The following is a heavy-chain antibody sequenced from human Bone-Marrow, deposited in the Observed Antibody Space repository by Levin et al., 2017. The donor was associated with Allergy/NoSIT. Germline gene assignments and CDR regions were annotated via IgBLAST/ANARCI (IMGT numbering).Heavy chain of an antibody. CDR1: GFTFNNVW. D-gene: IGHD3/OR15-3a*01. V-gene: IGHV3-15*01. CDR3: ATEQNEDYYDFGGGRNWFDP. Sequence: PGGSLRLSCAASGFTFNNVWMSWVRQAPGKGLDWVGRIKSNSDGGTTDYAVPVKGRFTISRDDSRKTMYLQMNSLKTEDTAVYYCATEQNEDYYDFGGGRNWFDPWGQGTLVTVSS. J-gene: IGHJ5*02. CDR2: IKSNSDGGTT.